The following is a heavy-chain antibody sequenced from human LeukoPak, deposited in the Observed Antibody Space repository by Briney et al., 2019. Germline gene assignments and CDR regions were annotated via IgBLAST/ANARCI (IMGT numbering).Heavy chain of an antibody. CDR2: IIPIFGTA. CDR3: ARCPVRGTTPIRRFGELVGVYYFDY. J-gene: IGHJ4*02. CDR1: GGTFSSYA. D-gene: IGHD3-10*01. V-gene: IGHV1-69*05. Sequence: ASVKVSCKASGGTFSSYAISWVRQAPGQGLEWMGGIIPIFGTANYAQKFQGRVTITTDESTSTAYMELSSLRSEDTAVYYCARCPVRGTTPIRRFGELVGVYYFDYWGQGTLVTVSS.